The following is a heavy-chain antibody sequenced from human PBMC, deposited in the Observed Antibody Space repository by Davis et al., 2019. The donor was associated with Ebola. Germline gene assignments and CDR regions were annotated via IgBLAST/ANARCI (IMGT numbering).Heavy chain of an antibody. V-gene: IGHV1-69*13. D-gene: IGHD1-1*01. J-gene: IGHJ4*02. CDR3: ARGGRNNFPY. Sequence: ASSVQVSCQASVCTFSSYALSWVRQAPGHGLEWMGGIIPIFGTANYAQKFQGRVTITADDSTSTAYMELSSLRSEDTAVYYCARGGRNNFPYWGQGTPVTVSS. CDR2: IIPIFGTA. CDR1: VCTFSSYA.